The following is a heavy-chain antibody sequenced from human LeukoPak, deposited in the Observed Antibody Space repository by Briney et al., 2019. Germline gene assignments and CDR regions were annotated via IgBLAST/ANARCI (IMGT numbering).Heavy chain of an antibody. Sequence: GGSLRLSCAASGFTFSSYGMHWVRQAPGKGLEWVAVISYDGSNKYYADSVKGRFTISRDNSKNTLYLQMNSLRAEDTAVYYCAKDTDRIWTIFYGMDVWGQGTTVTVSS. CDR1: GFTFSSYG. D-gene: IGHD3-9*01. V-gene: IGHV3-30*18. CDR3: AKDTDRIWTIFYGMDV. J-gene: IGHJ6*02. CDR2: ISYDGSNK.